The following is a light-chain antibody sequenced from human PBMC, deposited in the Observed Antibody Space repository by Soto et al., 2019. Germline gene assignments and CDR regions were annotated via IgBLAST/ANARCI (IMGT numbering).Light chain of an antibody. J-gene: IGKJ5*01. Sequence: DIHMTQSPSSLSASVGDTVTISCRASQNIDMYLNWYQQKPGKAPRVLISGASSLQSGVPSRFSGSGSGTDFNLTISSLEPEDSAVYHCQQRHMGPITFGQGTRLESK. CDR1: QNIDMY. V-gene: IGKV1-39*01. CDR3: QQRHMGPIT. CDR2: GAS.